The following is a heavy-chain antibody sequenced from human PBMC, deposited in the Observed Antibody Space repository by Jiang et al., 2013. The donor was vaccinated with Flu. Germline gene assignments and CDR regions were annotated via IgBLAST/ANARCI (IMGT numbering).Heavy chain of an antibody. V-gene: IGHV6-1*01. CDR2: TYYRSKWRN. CDR1: EDSVSSNSVA. Sequence: QTLSLTCAISEDSVSSNSVAWNWIRQSPSRGLEWLGRTYYRSKWRNDYGVSVKSRITINPDTSRNQFSLHLNSVTPDDTAVYYCTRGLLMGGFTPWGQGTLVTVSS. CDR3: TRGLLMGGFTP. J-gene: IGHJ5*02. D-gene: IGHD2-8*01.